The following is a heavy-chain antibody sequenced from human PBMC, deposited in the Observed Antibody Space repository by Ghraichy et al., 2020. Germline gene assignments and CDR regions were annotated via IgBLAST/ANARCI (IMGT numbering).Heavy chain of an antibody. CDR2: IKQDGSEK. J-gene: IGHJ4*02. D-gene: IGHD4-17*01. CDR3: ARQFTVTTEEADY. V-gene: IGHV3-7*01. Sequence: GGSLRLSCAASGFTFSSYWMSWVRQAPGKGLEWVANIKQDGSEKYYVDSVKGRFTISRDNAKNSLYLQMNSLRAEDTAVYYCARQFTVTTEEADYWGQGTLVTVSS. CDR1: GFTFSSYW.